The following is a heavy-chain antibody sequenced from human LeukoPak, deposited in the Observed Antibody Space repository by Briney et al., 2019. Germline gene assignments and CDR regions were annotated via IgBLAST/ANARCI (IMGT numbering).Heavy chain of an antibody. J-gene: IGHJ4*02. Sequence: GASVKVSCKASGGTFSSYAISWVRQAPGQGLEWMGGIIPIFGTANYAQKFQGRVTITADESTSTAYMELSSLRSEDTAVYYCARSGYSSSWYGEYYFDYWGQGTLVTVSS. CDR1: GGTFSSYA. V-gene: IGHV1-69*13. CDR3: ARSGYSSSWYGEYYFDY. CDR2: IIPIFGTA. D-gene: IGHD6-13*01.